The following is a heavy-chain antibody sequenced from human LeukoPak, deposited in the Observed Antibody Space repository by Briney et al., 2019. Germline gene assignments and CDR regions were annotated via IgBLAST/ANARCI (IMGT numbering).Heavy chain of an antibody. CDR3: ARTYYYDSSGYYSFDY. CDR2: IYTSGST. Sequence: SETLSLTCTVSGGSISSGSYYWSWLRQPAGKGRDWNGRIYTSGSTNYNPSLKSPVTISVDTSKNQFSLKLSSVTAADTAVYYCARTYYYDSSGYYSFDYWGQGTLVTVSS. J-gene: IGHJ4*02. V-gene: IGHV4-61*02. CDR1: GGSISSGSYY. D-gene: IGHD3-22*01.